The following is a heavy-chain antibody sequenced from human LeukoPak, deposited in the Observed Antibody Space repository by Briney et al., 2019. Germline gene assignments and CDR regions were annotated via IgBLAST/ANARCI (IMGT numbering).Heavy chain of an antibody. V-gene: IGHV1-69*13. CDR3: ARGRPLLYGSGRYHSDY. CDR2: IIPIFGTA. CDR1: GGTFISYA. Sequence: SVKVSCKASGGTFISYAISWVRQAPGQGLEWMGGIIPIFGTANYAQKFQGRVTITADESTSTAYMELSRLRSEDTAVYYCARGRPLLYGSGRYHSDYSGQGTLVAVSS. J-gene: IGHJ4*02. D-gene: IGHD3-10*01.